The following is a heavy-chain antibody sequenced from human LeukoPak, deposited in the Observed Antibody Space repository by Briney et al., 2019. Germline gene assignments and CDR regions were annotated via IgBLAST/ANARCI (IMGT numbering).Heavy chain of an antibody. CDR1: GGSVSSGNYY. CDR3: ARGRYYGDYIDY. Sequence: PSETLSLTCTVSGGSVSSGNYYWSWIRQPPGKGLERIGYMYFSGSTNYSSSLKSRVTTSVDTSKNQFSLKQSSVTAADTAVYYCARGRYYGDYIDYWGQGALVTVSS. V-gene: IGHV4-61*01. CDR2: MYFSGST. D-gene: IGHD4-17*01. J-gene: IGHJ4*02.